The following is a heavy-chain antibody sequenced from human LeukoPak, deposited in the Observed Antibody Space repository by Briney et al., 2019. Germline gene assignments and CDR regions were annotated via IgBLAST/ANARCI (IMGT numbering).Heavy chain of an antibody. V-gene: IGHV4-34*01. CDR3: ARVPSSDWGYYYYYMDV. D-gene: IGHD3-16*01. Sequence: PSETLSLTCAVYGGSFSGYYWSWIRQPPGKGLEWIGEINHSGSTNYNPSLKSRVTISVDMSKNQFSLKLSSVTAADTAVYYCARVPSSDWGYYYYYMDVWGKGTTVTVSS. CDR2: INHSGST. J-gene: IGHJ6*03. CDR1: GGSFSGYY.